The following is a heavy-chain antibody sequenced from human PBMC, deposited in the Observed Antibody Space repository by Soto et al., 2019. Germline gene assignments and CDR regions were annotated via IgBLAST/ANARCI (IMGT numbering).Heavy chain of an antibody. CDR3: ARGSRRWSTTPSKRLNWLDP. CDR2: VSLSGTT. Sequence: SETLSLTCEVSGGSFSDFYWTWIRQSPGKGLEWMGEVSLSGTTNYNPSLKSRVTISVDPSNNQFSLKLTSVTAADTAVYYCARGSRRWSTTPSKRLNWLDPWGQGTLVTVSS. J-gene: IGHJ5*02. V-gene: IGHV4-34*01. D-gene: IGHD2-15*01. CDR1: GGSFSDFY.